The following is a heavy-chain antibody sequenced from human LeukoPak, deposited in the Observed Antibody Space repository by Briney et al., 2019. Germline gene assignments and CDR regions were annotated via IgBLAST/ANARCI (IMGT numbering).Heavy chain of an antibody. D-gene: IGHD5-12*01. CDR1: GYTFTSYG. CDR2: ISYTGNT. J-gene: IGHJ4*02. Sequence: ASVKVSFKASGYTFTSYGICWVRQAPGQGLEWMGWISYTGNTKYAPKVQGRVTMTTDTSTNTAYMELRSLNSDDTAVYYCARDDLYSGYDYDFWGQGTLVTVSS. CDR3: ARDDLYSGYDYDF. V-gene: IGHV1-18*01.